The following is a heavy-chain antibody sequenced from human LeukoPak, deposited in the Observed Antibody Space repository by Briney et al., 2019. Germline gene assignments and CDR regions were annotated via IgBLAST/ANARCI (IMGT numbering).Heavy chain of an antibody. CDR3: ARGLEGSYYDFWSGYYRIDY. J-gene: IGHJ4*02. V-gene: IGHV1-2*02. Sequence: GASVKVSCKASGYTFTGYYMHWVRQAPGQGLEWMGWINPNSGGTNYAQKFQGRVTMTRDTSISTAYIELSRLRSDDTAVYYCARGLEGSYYDFWSGYYRIDYWGQGTLVTVSS. CDR1: GYTFTGYY. CDR2: INPNSGGT. D-gene: IGHD3-3*01.